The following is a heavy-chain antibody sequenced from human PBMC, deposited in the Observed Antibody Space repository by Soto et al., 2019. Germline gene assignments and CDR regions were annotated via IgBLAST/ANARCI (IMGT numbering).Heavy chain of an antibody. J-gene: IGHJ6*02. CDR1: GFTFSSYG. Sequence: GGSLRLSCAASGFTFSSYGMHWVRQAPGKGLEWVAVIWYDGSNKYYADSVKGRFTISRDNSKNTLYLQMNSLRAEDTAVYYCARDGVRYDFWSGYYSHHYYYYGMDVWGQGTTVTVSS. V-gene: IGHV3-33*01. CDR2: IWYDGSNK. D-gene: IGHD3-3*01. CDR3: ARDGVRYDFWSGYYSHHYYYYGMDV.